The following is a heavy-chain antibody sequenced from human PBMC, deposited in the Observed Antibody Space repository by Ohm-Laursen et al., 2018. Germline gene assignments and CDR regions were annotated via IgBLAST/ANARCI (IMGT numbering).Heavy chain of an antibody. J-gene: IGHJ6*02. Sequence: GSLRLSCTASGFSFSSYWPHWVRQAPGKGLVRVSRIDTDGGATIYADSVKGRFTISRDNARDTLFLQMNSLRAEDTAVYYCARETVSSAYYDGMDVWGQGTTVTVSS. V-gene: IGHV3-74*01. D-gene: IGHD6-25*01. CDR1: GFSFSSYW. CDR2: IDTDGGAT. CDR3: ARETVSSAYYDGMDV.